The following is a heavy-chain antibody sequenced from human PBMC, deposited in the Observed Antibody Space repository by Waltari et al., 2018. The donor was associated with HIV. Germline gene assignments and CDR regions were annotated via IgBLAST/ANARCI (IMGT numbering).Heavy chain of an antibody. D-gene: IGHD2-21*01. V-gene: IGHV3-15*01. CDR1: GFTFINAW. CDR2: IKTKKEGGTI. CDR3: VTDAVAVPLDTAY. J-gene: IGHJ4*02. Sequence: EVHLVESGGGLVKPGGSLRVSCTVSGFTFINAWMSWVRQAPGKGLVWLGRIKTKKEGGTIYYAAPVKDRFTILRDDSKHTLYLEMSSLKIEDTGIYYCVTDAVAVPLDTAYWGQGTLVTVSS.